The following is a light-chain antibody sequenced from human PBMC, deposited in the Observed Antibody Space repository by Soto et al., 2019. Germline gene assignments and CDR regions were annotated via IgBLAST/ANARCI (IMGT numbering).Light chain of an antibody. CDR2: VNSGGSH. Sequence: QLVLTQSPSASASLGASVKLTCTLSSGHSNYAIAWHQQQPEKGPRYLMKVNSGGSHIKGDGIPDRFSGSSSGAERHLFLSSLQSADEADYYCQTWGTGSAIGVFGGGTQLTVL. J-gene: IGLJ7*01. V-gene: IGLV4-69*01. CDR3: QTWGTGSAIGV. CDR1: SGHSNYA.